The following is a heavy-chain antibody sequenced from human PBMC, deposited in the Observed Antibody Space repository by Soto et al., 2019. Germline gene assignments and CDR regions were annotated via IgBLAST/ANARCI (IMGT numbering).Heavy chain of an antibody. V-gene: IGHV1-8*01. D-gene: IGHD1-26*01. Sequence: QVQLVQSGAEVREPGASVKVSCKASGYSFTSLDINWVRQTTGQGLEWMGWMQPSSGRTGYAQKFQGRVTMTRDTSINPAYMELSSLTSYDTAFYYCARGVTAGVDYWGQGTLVTVSS. J-gene: IGHJ4*02. CDR1: GYSFTSLD. CDR2: MQPSSGRT. CDR3: ARGVTAGVDY.